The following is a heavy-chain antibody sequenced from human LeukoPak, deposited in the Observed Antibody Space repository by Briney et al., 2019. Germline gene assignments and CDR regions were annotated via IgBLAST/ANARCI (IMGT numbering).Heavy chain of an antibody. D-gene: IGHD3-22*01. CDR3: ARESPYYYDSSGYYPFDY. CDR2: IYYSGST. CDR1: GVSISSSNSY. Sequence: PSETLSLTCTVSGVSISSSNSYWGWIRQPPGKGLEWIGSIYYSGSTYYNPSLKSRVTISVDTSKNQFSLKLSSVTAADTAVYYCARESPYYYDSSGYYPFDYWGQGTLVTVSS. V-gene: IGHV4-39*02. J-gene: IGHJ4*02.